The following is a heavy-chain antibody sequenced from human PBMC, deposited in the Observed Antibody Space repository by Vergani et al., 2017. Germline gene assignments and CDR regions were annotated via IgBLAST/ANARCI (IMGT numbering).Heavy chain of an antibody. J-gene: IGHJ4*02. CDR2: FDPEDGET. V-gene: IGHV1-24*01. Sequence: QVQLVQSGAEVKKPGASVKVSCKVSGYTLTELSMHWVRQAPGKGLEWMGGFDPEDGETIYAQKFQGRVTITADKSTSTAYMELSSLRSEDTAVYYCARVGPNYYDSSGYIDYWGQGTLVTVSS. CDR3: ARVGPNYYDSSGYIDY. CDR1: GYTLTELS. D-gene: IGHD3-22*01.